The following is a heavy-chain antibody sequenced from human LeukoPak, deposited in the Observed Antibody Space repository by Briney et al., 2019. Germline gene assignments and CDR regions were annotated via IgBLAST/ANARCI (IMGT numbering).Heavy chain of an antibody. J-gene: IGHJ4*02. CDR2: IYYSGST. V-gene: IGHV4-31*03. CDR1: GGSISSGGYY. D-gene: IGHD6-19*01. CDR3: ARGYSSGWASYFDY. Sequence: SETLSLTCTVSGGSISSGGYYWSWIRQHPGKGLEWIGYIYYSGSTYYNPSLKSRVTISVDTSKNQFSLKLSSVTAAGTAVCYCARGYSSGWASYFDYWGQGTLVTVSS.